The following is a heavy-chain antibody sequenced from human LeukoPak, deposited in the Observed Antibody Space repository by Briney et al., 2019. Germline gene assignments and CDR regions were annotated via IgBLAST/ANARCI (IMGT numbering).Heavy chain of an antibody. Sequence: PGRSLRLSCAASGFTFSSYGMHWVRQAPGKGLEWVAVISYDGSNKYYADSVEGRFTISRDNSKNTLYLQMNSLRAEDTAVYYCVKDVYDSSGYLDYWGQGTLVTVSS. CDR3: VKDVYDSSGYLDY. V-gene: IGHV3-30*18. D-gene: IGHD3-22*01. CDR2: ISYDGSNK. J-gene: IGHJ4*02. CDR1: GFTFSSYG.